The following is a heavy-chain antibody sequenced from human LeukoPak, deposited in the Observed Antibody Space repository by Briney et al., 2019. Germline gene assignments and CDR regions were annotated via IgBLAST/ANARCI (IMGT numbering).Heavy chain of an antibody. J-gene: IGHJ6*03. CDR2: IIPIFGTA. CDR1: GGTFSSYA. CDR3: ARQTGYDFGRNYYYYMDV. V-gene: IGHV1-69*13. Sequence: GASVKVSCKASGGTFSSYAISWVRQAPGQGLEWMGGIIPIFGTANYAQKFQGRVTITADESTSTAYMELSSLRSEDTAVYYCARQTGYDFGRNYYYYMDVWGKGTTVTISS. D-gene: IGHD5-12*01.